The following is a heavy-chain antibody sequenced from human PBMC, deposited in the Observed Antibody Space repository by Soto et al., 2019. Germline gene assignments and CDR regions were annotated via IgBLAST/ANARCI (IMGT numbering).Heavy chain of an antibody. J-gene: IGHJ4*02. V-gene: IGHV1-69*13. Sequence: SVKVSCKASGGTFSSYAISWVRQAPGQGLEWMGGIIPTFGTANYAQKFQGRVTITADESTSTAYMELSSLRSEDTAVYYCARAPDSSGYYDGSLVVYWGQGTLVTVSS. CDR1: GGTFSSYA. D-gene: IGHD3-22*01. CDR2: IIPTFGTA. CDR3: ARAPDSSGYYDGSLVVY.